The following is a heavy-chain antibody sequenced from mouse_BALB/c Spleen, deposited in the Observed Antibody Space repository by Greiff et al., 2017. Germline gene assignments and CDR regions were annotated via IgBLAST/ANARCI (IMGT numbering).Heavy chain of an antibody. J-gene: IGHJ2*01. CDR3: ASHGNSMPFDY. Sequence: VQLKESGPGLVKPSQSLSLTCSVTGYSITSCYYWNWIRQFPGNKLEWMGYISYDGSNNYNPSLKNRISITRDTSKNQFFLKLNSVTNEDTATYYCASHGNSMPFDYWGQGTTLTVSS. CDR1: GYSITSCYY. V-gene: IGHV3-6*02. D-gene: IGHD2-1*01. CDR2: ISYDGSN.